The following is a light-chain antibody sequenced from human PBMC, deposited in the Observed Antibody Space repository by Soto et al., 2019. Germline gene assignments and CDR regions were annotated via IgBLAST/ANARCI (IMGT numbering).Light chain of an antibody. Sequence: IQMTQSPSSLSASVGDRVTVTCRASQSISSYLNWYQQKPGKAPKLLIYGASSLQSGVPSRFSGSGSGTDFTLTINSLQPEDFATYYCQQSYSSPQTFGQGTKVDVK. CDR1: QSISSY. V-gene: IGKV1-39*01. CDR2: GAS. J-gene: IGKJ1*01. CDR3: QQSYSSPQT.